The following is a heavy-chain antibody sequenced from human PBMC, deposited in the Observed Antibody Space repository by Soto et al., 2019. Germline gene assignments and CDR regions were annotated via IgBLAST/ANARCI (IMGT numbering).Heavy chain of an antibody. CDR1: GGSISSSSYY. V-gene: IGHV4-39*07. Sequence: SETLSLTCTVSGGSISSSSYYWGWIRQPPGKGLEWIGSIYYSGSTCYNPSLKSRVTISVDTSKNQFSLKLSSVTAADTAVYYCARRYGGNFDYWGQGTLVTVSS. CDR2: IYYSGST. J-gene: IGHJ4*02. CDR3: ARRYGGNFDY. D-gene: IGHD3-16*01.